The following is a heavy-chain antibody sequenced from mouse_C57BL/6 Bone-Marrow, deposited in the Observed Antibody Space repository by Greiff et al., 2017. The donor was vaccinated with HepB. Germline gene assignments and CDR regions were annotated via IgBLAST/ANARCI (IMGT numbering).Heavy chain of an antibody. CDR3: TGSPYYYAVDY. CDR2: IYPGNSDT. V-gene: IGHV1-5*01. J-gene: IGHJ4*01. CDR1: GYTFTSYW. Sequence: VQLQQSGTVLARPGASVKMSCKTSGYTFTSYWMHWVKQRPGQGLEWIGAIYPGNSDTRYNQKFKGKAKLTAVTSASTAYMKLSSLTNEDSAVFYYTGSPYYYAVDYWGQGTTVTVSS.